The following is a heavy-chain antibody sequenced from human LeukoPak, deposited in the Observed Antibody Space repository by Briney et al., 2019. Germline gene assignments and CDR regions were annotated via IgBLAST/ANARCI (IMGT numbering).Heavy chain of an antibody. D-gene: IGHD3-9*01. Sequence: GGSLRLSCAASGFTFSSYWMHWVRQAPGKGLVWVSRINSDGSSTNYADSVKGRFTISRDNAKTTLYLQMNSLRVEDTAVYYCARVVKHSRLRYFDWLPQDHYYYYMDVWGKGTTVTVSS. J-gene: IGHJ6*03. CDR3: ARVVKHSRLRYFDWLPQDHYYYYMDV. CDR1: GFTFSSYW. CDR2: INSDGSST. V-gene: IGHV3-74*01.